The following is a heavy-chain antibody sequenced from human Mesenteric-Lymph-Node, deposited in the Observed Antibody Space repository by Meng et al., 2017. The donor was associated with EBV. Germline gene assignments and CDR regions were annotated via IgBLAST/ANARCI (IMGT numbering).Heavy chain of an antibody. CDR1: GDSINSGGHY. Sequence: QLQLQESGPGLVKTSQTLPLTFAFSGDSINSGGHYWSWFRQPPGKGLEWIGYMFYGGSTYSNPSLKGRVTISVDTSRNQFSLRLTSVTAADTAVYYCARGTYYDSTGYLVVDYWGQGTLVTVSS. CDR3: ARGTYYDSTGYLVVDY. V-gene: IGHV4-30-4*01. CDR2: MFYGGST. J-gene: IGHJ4*02. D-gene: IGHD3-22*01.